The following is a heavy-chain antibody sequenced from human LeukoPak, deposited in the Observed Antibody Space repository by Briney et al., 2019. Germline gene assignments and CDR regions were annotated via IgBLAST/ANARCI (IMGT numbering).Heavy chain of an antibody. CDR2: IYYSGSS. CDR1: GGSISSSSYY. Sequence: PSETLSLTCTVSGGSISSSSYYWSWTRQHPGKGLEWLGYIYYSGSSYYNPSLKSRVTISVDTSKNQFSLKLSSVAAADTAVYYCARQAPGYSYGYVYWGQGTLVTVSS. J-gene: IGHJ4*02. D-gene: IGHD5-18*01. V-gene: IGHV4-31*03. CDR3: ARQAPGYSYGYVY.